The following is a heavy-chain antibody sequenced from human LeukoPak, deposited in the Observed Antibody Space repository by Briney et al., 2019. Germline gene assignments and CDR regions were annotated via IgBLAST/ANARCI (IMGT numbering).Heavy chain of an antibody. V-gene: IGHV5-51*01. CDR1: GYSFTSYW. Sequence: GKSLKISCKGSGYSFTSYWIGWVRQMPGKGLEWMGIIYPGDSDTRYSPSFQGQVTISADKSISTAYLQWSSLKASDTAMYYCARLNSGYEDYYYYYMDVWGKGTTVTVSS. D-gene: IGHD5-12*01. CDR2: IYPGDSDT. J-gene: IGHJ6*03. CDR3: ARLNSGYEDYYYYYMDV.